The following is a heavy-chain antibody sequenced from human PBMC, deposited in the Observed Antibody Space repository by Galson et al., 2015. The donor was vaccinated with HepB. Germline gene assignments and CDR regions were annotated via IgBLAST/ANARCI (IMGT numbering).Heavy chain of an antibody. Sequence: SLRLSCAASGFSFSTYWMNWVRQAPGKGLEWVANIKRDGSEKYYVDSVKGRFTISRDNAKNSLFLQMDSLRVEDTAVYYCARVPWVTFGGIIGVGAFDIWGHGAMVTVSS. CDR1: GFSFSTYW. CDR3: ARVPWVTFGGIIGVGAFDI. J-gene: IGHJ3*02. D-gene: IGHD3-16*02. V-gene: IGHV3-7*03. CDR2: IKRDGSEK.